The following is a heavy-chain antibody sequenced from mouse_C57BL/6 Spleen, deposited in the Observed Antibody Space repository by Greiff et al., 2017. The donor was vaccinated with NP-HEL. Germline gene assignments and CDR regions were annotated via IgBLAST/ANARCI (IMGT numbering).Heavy chain of an antibody. CDR2: IDPSDSYT. Sequence: QVQLQQPGAELVRPGTSVKLSYKASGYTFTSYWMHWVKQRPGQGLEWIGVIDPSDSYTNYNQKFKGKATLTVDTSSSTAYMQLSSLTSEDSAVYYCARSHTKFDYWGQGTTLTVSS. J-gene: IGHJ2*01. CDR3: ARSHTKFDY. D-gene: IGHD5-1-1*01. V-gene: IGHV1-59*01. CDR1: GYTFTSYW.